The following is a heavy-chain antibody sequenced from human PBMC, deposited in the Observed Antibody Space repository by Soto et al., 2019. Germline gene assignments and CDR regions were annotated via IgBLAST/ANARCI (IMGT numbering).Heavy chain of an antibody. V-gene: IGHV3-23*01. CDR3: ASLPITMIVVVTIQGDDAFDI. CDR2: MSGSSSTT. Sequence: GGSLRLSCATSGLTFSNYAMSWVRQAPGGGLEWVSSMSGSSSTTYYADSVRGRFTISRDRSKNTLYLQMSSLRAEDTAVYYCASLPITMIVVVTIQGDDAFDIWGQGTMVTVSS. J-gene: IGHJ3*02. D-gene: IGHD3-22*01. CDR1: GLTFSNYA.